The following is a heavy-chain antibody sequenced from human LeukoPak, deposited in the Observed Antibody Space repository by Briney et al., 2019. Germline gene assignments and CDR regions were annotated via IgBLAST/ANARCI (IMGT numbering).Heavy chain of an antibody. CDR2: ISYDGSNK. CDR3: AKESYSNYVRYYYGMDV. Sequence: PGGSLRLSCAASGFTFSSYGMHWVRQAPGKGLEWVAVISYDGSNKYYADSVKGRFTISRDNSKNTLYLQMNSLRAEDTAVYYCAKESYSNYVRYYYGMDVWGQGTTVTVSS. J-gene: IGHJ6*02. V-gene: IGHV3-30*18. CDR1: GFTFSSYG. D-gene: IGHD4-11*01.